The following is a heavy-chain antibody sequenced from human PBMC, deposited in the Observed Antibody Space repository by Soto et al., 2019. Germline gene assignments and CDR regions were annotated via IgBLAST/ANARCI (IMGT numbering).Heavy chain of an antibody. CDR2: ISYDGSNK. J-gene: IGHJ3*02. V-gene: IGHV3-30*03. CDR3: ARLVRIRWFGPFKGDAFDI. CDR1: GFTFSSYG. Sequence: GGSLRLSCAASGFTFSSYGMHWVRQAPGKGLEWVAVISYDGSNKCYADSVKGRFTISRDNSKNTLYLQMNSLRAEDTAVYYCARLVRIRWFGPFKGDAFDIWGQGTMVTVSS. D-gene: IGHD3-10*01.